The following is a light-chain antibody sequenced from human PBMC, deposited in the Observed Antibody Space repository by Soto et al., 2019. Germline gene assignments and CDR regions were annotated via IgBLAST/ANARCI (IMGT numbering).Light chain of an antibody. CDR3: QQYGSSPIT. CDR1: QSVSSSTY. CDR2: DAS. V-gene: IGKV3-20*01. J-gene: IGKJ5*01. Sequence: EIVLTQSPGTLSLSPWERATLTCRASQSVSSSTYLAWYQQKPGQAPRLLIYDASSRATGIPDRFSGSGSGTDFTLTIGRLEPEDFAVYYCQQYGSSPITFGQGTRLEIK.